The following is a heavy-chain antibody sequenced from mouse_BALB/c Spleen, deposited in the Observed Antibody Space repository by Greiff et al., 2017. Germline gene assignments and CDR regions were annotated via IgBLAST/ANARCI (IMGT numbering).Heavy chain of an antibody. CDR1: GYTFTDHI. V-gene: IGHV1-11*01. CDR3: GRSQLRRVYAMDY. CDR2: IYPVSGET. J-gene: IGHJ4*01. Sequence: QVQLKESGAELASPGASVTLSCKASGYTFTDHIMNWVKKRPGQGLEWIGRIYPVSGETNYNQKFMGKATFSVDRSSSTVYMVLNSLTSEDPAVYYCGRSQLRRVYAMDYWGQGTSVTVSS. D-gene: IGHD4-1*02.